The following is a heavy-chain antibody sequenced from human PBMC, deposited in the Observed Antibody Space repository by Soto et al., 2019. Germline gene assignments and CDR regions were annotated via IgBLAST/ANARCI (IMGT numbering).Heavy chain of an antibody. J-gene: IGHJ4*02. CDR1: GFTFSSYD. CDR3: AKDSSEGYFDY. V-gene: IGHV3-30*18. Sequence: GGSLRLSCAASGFTFSSYDMHWVRQAPGKGLEWVAFISYDGSDKYSADSVKGRFTFSRDNSKSTLYVQMNSLRPEDTALYYCAKDSSEGYFDYWGQGALVTVSS. CDR2: ISYDGSDK.